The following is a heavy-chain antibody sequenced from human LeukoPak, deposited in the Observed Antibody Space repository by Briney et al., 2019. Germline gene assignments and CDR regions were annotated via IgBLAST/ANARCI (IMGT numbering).Heavy chain of an antibody. J-gene: IGHJ3*02. CDR2: IIPIFGTA. CDR3: ASRGAKRAFDI. V-gene: IGHV1-69*13. CDR1: GGTFSSYA. Sequence: SVQVSCKASGGTFSSYAFSWVRQAPGQGLEWMGVIIPIFGTANYAQKFQGRVTITADESTSTAYMELSSLRSEDTAVYYCASRGAKRAFDIWGQGTMVTVSS. D-gene: IGHD3-10*01.